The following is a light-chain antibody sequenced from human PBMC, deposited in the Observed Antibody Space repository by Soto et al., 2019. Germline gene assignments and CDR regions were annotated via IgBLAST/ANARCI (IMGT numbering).Light chain of an antibody. CDR3: SSYAGSSNV. J-gene: IGLJ1*01. V-gene: IGLV2-8*01. CDR1: SSDVGGYNY. CDR2: EVN. Sequence: QSVLTQPPSASGSPGQSVAISCTGTSSDVGGYNYVSWYQQHPGKAPKLMIYEVNKRPSGVPDRFSGSKYGNTASLTVSGLQAEDEADYYCSSYAGSSNVFGTGTKVPVL.